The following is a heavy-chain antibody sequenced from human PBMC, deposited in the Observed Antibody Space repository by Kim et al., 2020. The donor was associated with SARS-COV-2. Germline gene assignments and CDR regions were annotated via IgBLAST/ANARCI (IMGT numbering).Heavy chain of an antibody. V-gene: IGHV3-33*01. Sequence: GGSLRLSCAASGFTFSSYCMHWVRQAPGKGLEWVAVIWYDGSNKYYADSVKGRFTISRDNSKNTLYLQMNSLRAEDTAVYYCARDSSGWPLSLPVWDYYGMGVWGRRTTVTVST. CDR3: ARDSSGWPLSLPVWDYYGMGV. CDR2: IWYDGSNK. CDR1: GFTFSSYC. D-gene: IGHD6-19*01. J-gene: IGHJ6*01.